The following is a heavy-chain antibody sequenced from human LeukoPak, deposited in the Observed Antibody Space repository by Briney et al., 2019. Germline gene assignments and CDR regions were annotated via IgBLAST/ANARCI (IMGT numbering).Heavy chain of an antibody. D-gene: IGHD3-10*01. J-gene: IGHJ4*02. Sequence: GGSLRLSCAASGFTFSHFWMSWVRQAPGKGLEWVAYIKKTGSETYYVDSVKGRFTITRDNTRSTLYLQMNSLRPEDTAIYYCAREGYYGSGSPPSLYFDYWGQGTLVTVSS. V-gene: IGHV3-7*01. CDR1: GFTFSHFW. CDR2: IKKTGSET. CDR3: AREGYYGSGSPPSLYFDY.